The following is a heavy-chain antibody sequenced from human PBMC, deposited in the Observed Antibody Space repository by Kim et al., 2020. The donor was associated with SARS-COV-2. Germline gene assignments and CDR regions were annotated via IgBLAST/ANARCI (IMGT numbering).Heavy chain of an antibody. J-gene: IGHJ3*02. CDR3: TRDGYDYGSGGSDI. D-gene: IGHD3-10*01. CDR2: IKRDGSIT. Sequence: GGSLRLSCAASGFTFSNYWMHWVRQVPGKGLVWVSNIKRDGSITNHADSVKGRFIISRDNAKNTLYLQMNSLRVEDTAIYYCTRDGYDYGSGGSDIWGQGTKVTVSS. V-gene: IGHV3-74*01. CDR1: GFTFSNYW.